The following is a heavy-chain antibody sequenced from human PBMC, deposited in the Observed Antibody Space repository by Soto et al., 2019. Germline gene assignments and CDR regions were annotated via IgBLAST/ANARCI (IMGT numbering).Heavy chain of an antibody. V-gene: IGHV2-5*02. CDR1: WFSLRNSGVG. J-gene: IGHJ4*02. CDR3: AHLTTGGFYFDY. CDR2: IYWDDDK. D-gene: IGHD4-17*01. Sequence: SCPTLVNPTHTLTLTCTFSWFSLRNSGVGVGWIRQPPGKALEWLALIYWDDDKRYSPSLKSRLTITKDTSKNQVVLTMTNMDPVDTATYYCAHLTTGGFYFDYWGQGTLVTVSS.